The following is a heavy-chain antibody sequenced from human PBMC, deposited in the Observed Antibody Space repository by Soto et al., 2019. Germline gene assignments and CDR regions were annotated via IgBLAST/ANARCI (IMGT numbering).Heavy chain of an antibody. Sequence: QVQLVQSGAEVKKPGSSVKVSCKASGGTFSSYTISWVRQVPGQGLEWMGRIIPILGIANYAQKFQGRVTITADKSTSTAYMELSSLRSEDTAVYYCARGWEEYYFDYWGQGTLVTVSS. V-gene: IGHV1-69*02. J-gene: IGHJ4*02. CDR2: IIPILGIA. CDR1: GGTFSSYT. D-gene: IGHD3-16*01. CDR3: ARGWEEYYFDY.